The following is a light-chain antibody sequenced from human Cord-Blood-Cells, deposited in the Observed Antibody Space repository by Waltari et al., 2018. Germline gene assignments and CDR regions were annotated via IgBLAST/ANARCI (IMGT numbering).Light chain of an antibody. CDR3: SSYTSSSTHV. Sequence: QSALTHPAPVSGSPGQSLTIPGTGPSSPLGGYTYVPWYQQHPGKAPKLMIYDVSNRPSGVSNRFSGSKSGNTASLTISGLQAEDEADYYCSSYTSSSTHVFGTGTKVTVL. CDR2: DVS. J-gene: IGLJ1*01. V-gene: IGLV2-14*01. CDR1: SSPLGGYTY.